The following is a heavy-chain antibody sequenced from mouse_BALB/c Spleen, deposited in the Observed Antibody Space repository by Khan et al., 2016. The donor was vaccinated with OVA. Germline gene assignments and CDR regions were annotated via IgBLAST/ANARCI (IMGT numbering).Heavy chain of an antibody. V-gene: IGHV1-4*01. CDR2: INPRSSYT. J-gene: IGHJ4*01. CDR3: AGHTTGYAMDY. Sequence: QVQLKQSGAELARPGASVKMSCKASGYTFTSNTMYWVKQRPGQGLEWIGYINPRSSYTNYNQKFKDKVTLTADKSSSTVYMQLSSLTSEDSAVYYYAGHTTGYAMDYWGQGTSVTVSA. D-gene: IGHD2-12*01. CDR1: GYTFTSNT.